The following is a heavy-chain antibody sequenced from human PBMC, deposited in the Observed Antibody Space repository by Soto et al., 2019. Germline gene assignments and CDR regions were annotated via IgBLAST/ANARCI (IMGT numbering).Heavy chain of an antibody. D-gene: IGHD2-2*01. CDR1: GYTFTSYG. V-gene: IGHV1-18*01. Sequence: QVQLVQSGAEVKKPGASVKVSCKASGYTFTSYGISWVRQAPGQGLEWMGWISAYNGNTNYEQKLQGRVTMTTDTSTSTAYMELRSLRSDDTAVYYCARGRYCSSTSCGYYYYGMDVWGQGTTVTVSS. CDR3: ARGRYCSSTSCGYYYYGMDV. J-gene: IGHJ6*02. CDR2: ISAYNGNT.